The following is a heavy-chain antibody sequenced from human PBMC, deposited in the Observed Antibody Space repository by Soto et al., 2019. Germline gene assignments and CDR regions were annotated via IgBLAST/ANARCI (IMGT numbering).Heavy chain of an antibody. CDR2: ISAYNGNT. V-gene: IGHV1-18*01. D-gene: IGHD6-13*01. CDR1: GYTFTSYG. J-gene: IGHJ3*02. CDR3: ASAWGSSWYGDAFDI. Sequence: ASVKVSCKASGYTFTSYGISWVRQAPGQGLEWMGWISAYNGNTNYAQKLQGRVTMTTDTSTSTAYMELRSLRSDDTAVYYCASAWGSSWYGDAFDIWGQGTMVTVSS.